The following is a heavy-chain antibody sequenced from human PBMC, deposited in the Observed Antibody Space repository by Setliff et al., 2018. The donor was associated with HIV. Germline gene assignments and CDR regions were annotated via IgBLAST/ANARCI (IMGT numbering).Heavy chain of an antibody. D-gene: IGHD3-9*01. J-gene: IGHJ3*02. CDR3: ARRQSYYDILNGRAFDALDI. Sequence: SETLSLTCTVSGGSISSYYWSWIRQPPGKRLEWIGHINYSGTTNYNPSLKSRVTISVDTSKNQISLRLSSVTAADTAVYYCARRQSYYDILNGRAFDALDIWGQGTKVTVSS. V-gene: IGHV4-59*08. CDR1: GGSISSYY. CDR2: INYSGTT.